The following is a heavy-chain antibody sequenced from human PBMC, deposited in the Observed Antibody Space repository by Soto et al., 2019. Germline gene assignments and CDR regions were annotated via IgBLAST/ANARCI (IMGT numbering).Heavy chain of an antibody. CDR3: GRVHDLAA. Sequence: SLSRAVSALTFSIYCMHWVRPAPGKGLVWVSRIKSDGSYTSYAGSVKGRFTISRDNAKNTLYLQMNRLRVEDTAMYYSGRVHDLAAWGQGTQVTVSS. CDR1: ALTFSIYC. V-gene: IGHV3-74*01. J-gene: IGHJ5*02. CDR2: IKSDGSYT. D-gene: IGHD3-3*01.